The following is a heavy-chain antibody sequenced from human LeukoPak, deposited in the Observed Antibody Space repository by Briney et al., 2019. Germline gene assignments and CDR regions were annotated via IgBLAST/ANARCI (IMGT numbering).Heavy chain of an antibody. Sequence: GGSLRLSCAASGFTFSSYSMNWVRQAPGKGLEWVSSISSSSSYIYYADSVKGRFTISRDNAKNSLYLQMNSLRAEDTALYYCAKGRGATLYYYYYMDVWGKGTTVTISS. CDR2: ISSSSSYI. J-gene: IGHJ6*03. CDR3: AKGRGATLYYYYYMDV. V-gene: IGHV3-21*04. CDR1: GFTFSSYS. D-gene: IGHD3-10*01.